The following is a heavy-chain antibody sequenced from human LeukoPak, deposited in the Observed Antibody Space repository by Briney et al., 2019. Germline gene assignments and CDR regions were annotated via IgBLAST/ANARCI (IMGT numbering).Heavy chain of an antibody. V-gene: IGHV3-21*01. CDR1: GFSISSSA. CDR2: INNVASHI. Sequence: GGSLRLSCAASGFSISSSAMNWVRQAPGKGLEWVSSINNVASHIYYAGSVKGRFTISRDNAKNSLYLQMNSLRAEDTAVYYCARDGGGSYGDYWGQGTLVTVSS. D-gene: IGHD1-26*01. CDR3: ARDGGGSYGDY. J-gene: IGHJ4*02.